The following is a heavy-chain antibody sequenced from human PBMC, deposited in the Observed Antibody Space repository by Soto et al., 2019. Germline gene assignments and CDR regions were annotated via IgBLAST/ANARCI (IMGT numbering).Heavy chain of an antibody. D-gene: IGHD6-13*01. CDR1: GFTFSGYG. CDR2: IWYDGSNK. CDR3: ARPGDSSSWCFDY. Sequence: GGSLRLSCAASGFTFSGYGMHWVRQAPGKGLEWVAVIWYDGSNKYYADSVKGRFTISRDNSKNTLYLQMNSLRAEDTAVYYCARPGDSSSWCFDYWGQGTLVTVSS. V-gene: IGHV3-33*08. J-gene: IGHJ4*02.